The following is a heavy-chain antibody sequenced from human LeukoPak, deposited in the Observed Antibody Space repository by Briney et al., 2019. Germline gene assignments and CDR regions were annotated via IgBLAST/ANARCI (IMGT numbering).Heavy chain of an antibody. V-gene: IGHV3-23*01. CDR3: AKPTGGQWLAFDY. CDR2: ITSGGST. Sequence: GGSLRLSCAASGFTFSSYAMSWVRQAPGKGLEWVSVITSGGSTYYADSVKGRFTISRDNSKNTSYLQMNSLRAEDTAVYYCAKPTGGQWLAFDYWGQGTLVTVSS. CDR1: GFTFSSYA. D-gene: IGHD6-19*01. J-gene: IGHJ4*02.